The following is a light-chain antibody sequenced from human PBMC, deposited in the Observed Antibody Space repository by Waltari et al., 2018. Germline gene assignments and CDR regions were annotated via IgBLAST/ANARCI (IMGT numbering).Light chain of an antibody. CDR1: ESIATN. CDR3: QQYNNWPPST. J-gene: IGKJ1*01. Sequence: EILLTQSPDTLSVSPGERVTLSCRASESIATNLAWYQQRPGQAPRPLIFHASSRATDIPAKFRGSGSGTEFTLTISSLQAEDFAVYYCQQYNNWPPSTFGQGTKVEFK. V-gene: IGKV3-15*01. CDR2: HAS.